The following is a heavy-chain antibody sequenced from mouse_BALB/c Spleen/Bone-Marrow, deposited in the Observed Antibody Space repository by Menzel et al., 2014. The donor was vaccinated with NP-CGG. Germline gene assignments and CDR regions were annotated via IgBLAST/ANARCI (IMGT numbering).Heavy chain of an antibody. Sequence: EVQLQQSGPELVKPGASVKMSCKASGYTFTSYVMHWVKQKPGQGLEWIGYINPYNDGTKYNEKFKGKATLTSDKSSSAAYMELSSLTSEDSAVYYCARWRYPYAMDYWGQGTSVTVSS. V-gene: IGHV1-14*01. CDR2: INPYNDGT. J-gene: IGHJ4*01. D-gene: IGHD5-1-1*01. CDR1: GYTFTSYV. CDR3: ARWRYPYAMDY.